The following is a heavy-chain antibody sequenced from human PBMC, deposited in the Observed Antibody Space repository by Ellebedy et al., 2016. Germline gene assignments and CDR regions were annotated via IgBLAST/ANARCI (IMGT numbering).Heavy chain of an antibody. CDR1: GFTFSTSA. D-gene: IGHD3-16*01. CDR2: IYSGGTT. CDR3: ARDLGGNWYFDL. J-gene: IGHJ2*01. V-gene: IGHV3-53*01. Sequence: GGSLRLXXAASGFTFSTSAMNWVRQAPGKGLEWVSVIYSGGTTYYADSVKGRFTISRDNSKNTLYLQMNSLRAEDTAVYYCARDLGGNWYFDLWGRGTLVTVSS.